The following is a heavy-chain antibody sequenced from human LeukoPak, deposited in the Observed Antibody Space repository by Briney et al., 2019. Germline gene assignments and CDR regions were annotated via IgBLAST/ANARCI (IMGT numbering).Heavy chain of an antibody. CDR1: GFTFSSYG. CDR2: ISGSGGST. V-gene: IGHV3-23*01. CDR3: AKGVSGYSYGYYFDY. J-gene: IGHJ4*02. Sequence: GGSLRLSCAASGFTFSSYGMHWVRQAPGKGLEWVSAISGSGGSTYYADSVKGRFTISRDNSKNTLYLQMNSLRAEDTAVYYCAKGVSGYSYGYYFDYWGQGTLVTVSS. D-gene: IGHD5-18*01.